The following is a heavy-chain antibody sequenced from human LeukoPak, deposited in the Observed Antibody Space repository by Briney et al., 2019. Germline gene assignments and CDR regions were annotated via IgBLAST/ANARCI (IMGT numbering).Heavy chain of an antibody. CDR1: GGSISSYY. CDR3: ARDARWLGHYYYYMDV. D-gene: IGHD6-19*01. J-gene: IGHJ6*03. CDR2: IYYSGST. Sequence: SETLSLTCTVSGGSISSYYWNWIRQPPGKGLEWIGYIYYSGSTNYNPSLKSRVTISVDTSKNQFSLKLSSVTAADTAVYYCARDARWLGHYYYYMDVWGKGTTVTISS. V-gene: IGHV4-59*12.